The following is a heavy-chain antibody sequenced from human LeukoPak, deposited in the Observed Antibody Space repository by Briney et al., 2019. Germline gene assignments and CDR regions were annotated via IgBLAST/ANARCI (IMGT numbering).Heavy chain of an antibody. CDR3: ARSMGYYYGSGSYYLHY. D-gene: IGHD3-10*01. CDR2: MNPNSGNT. Sequence: ASVKVSCKASGYTFTSYDINWVRQATGQGLEWMGWMNPNSGNTGYAQKFQGRVTMTRNTSISTAYMELSSLRSEDTAVYYCARSMGYYYGSGSYYLHYWGQGTLVTVSS. J-gene: IGHJ4*02. CDR1: GYTFTSYD. V-gene: IGHV1-8*01.